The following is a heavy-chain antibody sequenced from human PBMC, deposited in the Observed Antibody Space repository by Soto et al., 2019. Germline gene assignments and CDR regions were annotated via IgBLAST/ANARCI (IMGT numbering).Heavy chain of an antibody. D-gene: IGHD6-13*01. CDR1: GDTISSGDYS. CDR3: ARGSTGYSSSWYRY. J-gene: IGHJ4*02. V-gene: IGHV4-61*08. CDR2: IYNSGST. Sequence: PSDTLSLTCASSGDTISSGDYSWNWIRQPPGKGLECIGYIYNSGSTNYNPSLKSRVTISVDTSKNQFSLKLSSVTAADTAVYYCARGSTGYSSSWYRYWGQGTLVTV.